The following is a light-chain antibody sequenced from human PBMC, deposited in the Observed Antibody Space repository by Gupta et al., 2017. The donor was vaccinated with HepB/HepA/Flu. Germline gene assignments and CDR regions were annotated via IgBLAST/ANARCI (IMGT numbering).Light chain of an antibody. CDR1: RSNIGAGYD. Sequence: QSVLTQPTSVSGAPRQRVTISCTGSRSNIGAGYDVHWYQQLPGTAPKLLIYGNSNRPSGVPDRFAGSKSGTSASLAITELQAEDEAEYYCQSYDSSLSGYVFGTGTKVTVL. CDR3: QSYDSSLSGYV. J-gene: IGLJ1*01. V-gene: IGLV1-40*01. CDR2: GNS.